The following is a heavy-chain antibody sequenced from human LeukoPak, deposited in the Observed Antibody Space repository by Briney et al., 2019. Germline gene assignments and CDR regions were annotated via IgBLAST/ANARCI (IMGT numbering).Heavy chain of an antibody. Sequence: PSETLSLTCTVSGGSISSSSYYWGWIRQPPGKGLEWIGSIYYSGSTYYNPSLKSRVTISVDTSKNQFSLKLSSVTAADTAVYYCARAYCGGDGYSSAVDYWGQGTLVTVSS. CDR3: ARAYCGGDGYSSAVDY. J-gene: IGHJ4*02. CDR1: GGSISSSSYY. D-gene: IGHD2-21*02. V-gene: IGHV4-39*01. CDR2: IYYSGST.